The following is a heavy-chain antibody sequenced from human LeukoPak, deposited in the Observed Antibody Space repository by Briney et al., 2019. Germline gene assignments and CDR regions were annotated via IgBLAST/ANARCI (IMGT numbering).Heavy chain of an antibody. V-gene: IGHV3-7*01. J-gene: IGHJ3*02. CDR2: IKDAGSGE. CDR1: GFTFTSYW. Sequence: GGSLRLSCVAAGFTFTSYWMAWVRQTPGKGLEWVADIKDAGSGEYYVDSVKGRSTISRDNAKKSLYLQMNSLRAEDTAVYYCARDFGPSTAAWGAFDIWAQGTMVIVSS. D-gene: IGHD6-6*01. CDR3: ARDFGPSTAAWGAFDI.